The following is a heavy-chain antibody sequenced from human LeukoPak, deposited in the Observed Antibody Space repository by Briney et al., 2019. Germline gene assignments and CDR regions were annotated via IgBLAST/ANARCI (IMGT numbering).Heavy chain of an antibody. D-gene: IGHD3-22*01. Sequence: GGSLRLSCAASGFTFSNAWMSWVRQAPGKGLERVGRIKSKTDGGTTDYAAPVKGRFTISRDDSKNTLYLQMNSLKTEDTAVYYCTTDHPRVVVIPGGIDYWGQGTLVTVSS. V-gene: IGHV3-15*01. CDR3: TTDHPRVVVIPGGIDY. CDR1: GFTFSNAW. CDR2: IKSKTDGGTT. J-gene: IGHJ4*02.